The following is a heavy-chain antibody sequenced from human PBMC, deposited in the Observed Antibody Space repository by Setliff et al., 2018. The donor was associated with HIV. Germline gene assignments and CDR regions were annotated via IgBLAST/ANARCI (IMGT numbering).Heavy chain of an antibody. V-gene: IGHV1-58*01. CDR3: AAGEGVPDSWAFDY. CDR1: GFSFTSSA. D-gene: IGHD1-26*01. CDR2: IVVGSGKT. J-gene: IGHJ4*02. Sequence: SVKVSCKASGFSFTSSAVQWVRRARGQRLEWIGWIVVGSGKTNYAQKFQERVTITRDMSTSTAYMELCSLRSDDTAVYFCAAGEGVPDSWAFDYWGQGTLVTVSS.